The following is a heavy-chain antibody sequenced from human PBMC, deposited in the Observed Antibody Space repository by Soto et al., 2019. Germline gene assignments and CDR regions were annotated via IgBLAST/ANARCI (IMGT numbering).Heavy chain of an antibody. Sequence: PGGSLRLSCAASGFTFSDYYMSWIRQAPGKGLEWVSYISSSSSYTNYADSVKGRFTISRDNAKNSLYLQMNSLRAEDTAVYYCASGYSSGWYNWFDPWGQGTLVTVSS. CDR1: GFTFSDYY. CDR2: ISSSSSYT. CDR3: ASGYSSGWYNWFDP. D-gene: IGHD6-19*01. V-gene: IGHV3-11*06. J-gene: IGHJ5*02.